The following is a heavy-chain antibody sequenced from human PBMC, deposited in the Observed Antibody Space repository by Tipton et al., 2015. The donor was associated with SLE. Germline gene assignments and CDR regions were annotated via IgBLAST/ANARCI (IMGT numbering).Heavy chain of an antibody. D-gene: IGHD2-2*01. CDR2: IYYSGST. J-gene: IGHJ6*03. V-gene: IGHV4-59*01. Sequence: TLSLTCTVSGGSISSYYWSWIRQPPGKGLEWIGHIYYSGSTNYNPSLKSRVTISVDTSKNQFSLKLSSVTAADTAVYYCARERSSTPYYYFYMDVWGKGTTVTVSS. CDR1: GGSISSYY. CDR3: ARERSSTPYYYFYMDV.